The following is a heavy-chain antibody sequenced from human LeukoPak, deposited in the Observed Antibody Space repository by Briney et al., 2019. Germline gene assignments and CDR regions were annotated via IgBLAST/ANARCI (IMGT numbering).Heavy chain of an antibody. V-gene: IGHV3-23*01. CDR3: TKDYGYHYGHSDN. J-gene: IGHJ4*02. CDR1: GFGFSNYA. CDR2: ISASGGTT. Sequence: GGSLRLSCAASGFGFSNYAMHWVRQAPGKGLEWVSVISASGGTTFYADSVKGRFTISRDKSKNTLYLRMNSLRVEDTAIYYCTKDYGYHYGHSDNWGQGTLVRVSS. D-gene: IGHD3-16*02.